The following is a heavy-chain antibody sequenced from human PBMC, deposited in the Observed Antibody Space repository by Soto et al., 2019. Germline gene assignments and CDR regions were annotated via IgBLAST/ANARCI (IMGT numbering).Heavy chain of an antibody. CDR3: ASQAAAGPAFDY. CDR2: IIPIFGTA. CDR1: GGTFSSYS. V-gene: IGHV1-69*13. Sequence: SVKGSCKSSGGTFSSYSISWVRQAPGQGLEWMGGIIPIFGTANYAQKFQGRVTITADESTSTAYMELSSLRSEDTAVYYCASQAAAGPAFDYWGQGTLVTSPQ. J-gene: IGHJ4*02. D-gene: IGHD6-13*01.